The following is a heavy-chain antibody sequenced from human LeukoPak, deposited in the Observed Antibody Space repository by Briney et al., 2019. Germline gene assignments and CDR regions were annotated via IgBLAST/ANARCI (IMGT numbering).Heavy chain of an antibody. D-gene: IGHD6-19*01. V-gene: IGHV4-34*01. J-gene: IGHJ4*02. CDR2: INHSGST. CDR1: GGSFSGYY. CDR3: ARAFTIAVAAWSYFDY. Sequence: SETLSLTCAVYGGSFSGYYWSWIRQPPGKGLEWIGEINHSGSTNYNPSLKSRVTISVDTSKNQFSLKLSSVTAADTAVYYCARAFTIAVAAWSYFDYWGQGTLVTVSS.